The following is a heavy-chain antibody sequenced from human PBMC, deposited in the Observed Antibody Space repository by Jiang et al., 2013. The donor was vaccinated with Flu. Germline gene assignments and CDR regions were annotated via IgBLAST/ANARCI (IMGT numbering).Heavy chain of an antibody. CDR3: ARDNNHWTDFDL. J-gene: IGHJ4*02. V-gene: IGHV3-30*09. CDR2: TTSGGNKQ. Sequence: VEVWGGVVQPGTSLRLSCAVSGFTFSRFSMHWVRQPPGKGLEWVAATTSGGNKQYYADSVRGQFVISRDNSRDTLFLQMNSLTVEDTAVYYCARDNNHWTDFDLWGQGTLVSVSS. D-gene: IGHD1-1*01. CDR1: GFTFSRFS.